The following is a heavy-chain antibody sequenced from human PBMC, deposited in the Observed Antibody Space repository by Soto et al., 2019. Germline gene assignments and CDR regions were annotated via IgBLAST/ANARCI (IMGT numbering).Heavy chain of an antibody. CDR1: GFTFSTYA. V-gene: IGHV3-23*01. D-gene: IGHD1-26*01. CDR2: ISASGGSI. J-gene: IGHJ4*02. Sequence: GGSLRLSCAASGFTFSTYALSWVRQAPGKGLEWVSSISASGGSIYYGDSVKGRFTASRDNSKNTLFLQLNNLRAEDTAVYYCAKIALIGSNTDYWGQGTLVTVSS. CDR3: AKIALIGSNTDY.